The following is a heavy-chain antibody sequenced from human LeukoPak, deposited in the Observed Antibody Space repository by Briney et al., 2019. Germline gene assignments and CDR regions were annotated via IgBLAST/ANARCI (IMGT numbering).Heavy chain of an antibody. CDR1: GGTFSSYA. V-gene: IGHV1-69*13. CDR2: IIPIFGTA. CDR3: ASLYCSSTSCPLY. J-gene: IGHJ4*02. D-gene: IGHD2-2*01. Sequence: ASVKVSCKASGGTFSSYAISWVRQAPGQGLEWMGGIIPIFGTANYAQKFQGRVTITADESTSTAYMELSSLRSGDTAVYYCASLYCSSTSCPLYWGQGTLVTVSS.